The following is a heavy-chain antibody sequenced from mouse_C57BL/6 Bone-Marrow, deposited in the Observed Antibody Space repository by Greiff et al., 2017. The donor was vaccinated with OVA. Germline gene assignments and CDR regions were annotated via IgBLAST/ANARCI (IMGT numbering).Heavy chain of an antibody. V-gene: IGHV1-42*01. J-gene: IGHJ3*01. CDR3: ARFDDEAWFAY. CDR2: INPSTGGT. D-gene: IGHD2-12*01. CDR1: GYSFTGYY. Sequence: VQLKQSGPELVKPGASVKISCKASGYSFTGYYMNWVKQSPEKSLEWIGEINPSTGGTTYNQKFKAKATLTVDKSSSTAYMQLKSLTSEDSAVYYCARFDDEAWFAYWGQGTLVTVSA.